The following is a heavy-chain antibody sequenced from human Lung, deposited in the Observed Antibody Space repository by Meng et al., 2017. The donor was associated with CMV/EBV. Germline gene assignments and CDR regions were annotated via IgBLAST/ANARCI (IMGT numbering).Heavy chain of an antibody. CDR1: GGTFDNYA. Sequence: SVXVSCKAPGGTFDNYAISWVRQAPGQGLEWMGGINPILSMATYPQRFQGRVTITADKSTTTAYMELSSLRSEDTALYYCARDFKTRRGIFGTVSGGYYGMDAWGQGTMVTVSS. J-gene: IGHJ6*02. CDR3: ARDFKTRRGIFGTVSGGYYGMDA. D-gene: IGHD3-3*01. V-gene: IGHV1-69*10. CDR2: INPILSMA.